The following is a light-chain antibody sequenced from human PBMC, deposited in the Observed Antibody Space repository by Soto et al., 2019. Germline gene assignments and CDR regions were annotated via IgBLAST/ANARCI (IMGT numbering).Light chain of an antibody. Sequence: ELVLTQSPGTLSLSPGERATLSCRASQSVSSSYLAWYQQNPGQAPRLLIYGASSRATCIPDRFSGSVSGTALTLTISRLEPDDFAVYYCPQYGSSPQTFGQRTKVVIK. J-gene: IGKJ1*01. CDR1: QSVSSSY. V-gene: IGKV3-20*01. CDR2: GAS. CDR3: PQYGSSPQT.